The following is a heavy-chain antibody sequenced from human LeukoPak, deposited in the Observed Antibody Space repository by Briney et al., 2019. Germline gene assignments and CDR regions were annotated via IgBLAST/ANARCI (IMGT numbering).Heavy chain of an antibody. J-gene: IGHJ4*02. Sequence: PGGSLRLSCAASGFTFDDYAMHWVRQAPGKGLEWVSGISWNSGSIGYADSVKGRSTISRDNAKNSLYLQMNSLRAEDTALYYCAKDMGNYYDSSGYAFDYWGQGTLVTVSS. V-gene: IGHV3-9*01. CDR3: AKDMGNYYDSSGYAFDY. CDR2: ISWNSGSI. CDR1: GFTFDDYA. D-gene: IGHD3-22*01.